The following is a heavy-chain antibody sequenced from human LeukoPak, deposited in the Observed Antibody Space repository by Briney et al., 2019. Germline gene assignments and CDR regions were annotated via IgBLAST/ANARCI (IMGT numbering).Heavy chain of an antibody. CDR3: ASYSGYDSHYYFDY. Sequence: GGSLRLSCAASGFTFSSYVMHWVRQAPGTGLEWVAVISYDGSNKYYADSVKGRFTISRDNSKNTLYLQMNSLRAEDTAVYYCASYSGYDSHYYFDYWGQGTLVTVSS. V-gene: IGHV3-30*03. CDR2: ISYDGSNK. D-gene: IGHD5-12*01. CDR1: GFTFSSYV. J-gene: IGHJ4*02.